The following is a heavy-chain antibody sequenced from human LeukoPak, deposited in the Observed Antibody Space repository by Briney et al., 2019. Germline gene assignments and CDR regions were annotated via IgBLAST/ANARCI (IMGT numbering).Heavy chain of an antibody. CDR2: IYYSGST. CDR3: ARDFRSGWPPV. D-gene: IGHD6-19*01. Sequence: SETLSLTCTVSGGSISSYYWSWLRQPPGKGLEWIGYIYYSGSTNYNTSLKSRVNISVETSKNQFSLKLSSVTAADTAVYYCARDFRSGWPPVWGQGTLVTVSS. J-gene: IGHJ4*02. CDR1: GGSISSYY. V-gene: IGHV4-59*01.